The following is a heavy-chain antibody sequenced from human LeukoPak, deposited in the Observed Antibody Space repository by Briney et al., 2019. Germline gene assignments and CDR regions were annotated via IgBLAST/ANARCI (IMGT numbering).Heavy chain of an antibody. J-gene: IGHJ6*02. Sequence: SQTLSLTCTVSGGSISSGDYYWSWIRQPPGKGLEWIGYIYYSGSTNYNPSLKSRVTISVDTSKNQFSLKLSSVTAADTAVYYCARPRWLQAVYGMDVWGQGTTVTVSS. CDR2: IYYSGST. CDR3: ARPRWLQAVYGMDV. CDR1: GGSISSGDYY. V-gene: IGHV4-30-4*01. D-gene: IGHD5-24*01.